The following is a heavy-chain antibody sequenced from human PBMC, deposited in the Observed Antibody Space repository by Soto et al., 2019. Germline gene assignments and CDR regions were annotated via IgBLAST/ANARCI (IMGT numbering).Heavy chain of an antibody. Sequence: SGGSLRLSCVASGFTFTHFWMHWVRQAPGKGLVWVSYISSDGSNTNYADSVKGRFTISRDNAKSSLYLQMNSLRGEDTAVSYCVRDFWSSRSYQWGQGA. CDR2: ISSDGSNT. V-gene: IGHV3-74*01. CDR3: VRDFWSSRSYQ. D-gene: IGHD3-3*01. CDR1: GFTFTHFW. J-gene: IGHJ4*02.